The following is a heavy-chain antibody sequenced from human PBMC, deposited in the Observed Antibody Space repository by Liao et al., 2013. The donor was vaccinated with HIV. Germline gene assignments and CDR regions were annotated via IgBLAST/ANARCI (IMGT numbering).Heavy chain of an antibody. CDR3: ARDKYSDSSGYYPSDNDAFDI. CDR2: IYTSGST. J-gene: IGHJ3*02. D-gene: IGHD3-22*01. Sequence: QVQLQESGPGLVKPSQTLSLICTVSGASISSGSYYWSWIRQPAGKALEWIGRIYTSGSTNYNPSLKSRVTISVDTSKNQFSLKLSSVTAADTAVYYCARDKYSDSSGYYPSDNDAFDIWGQGTMVTVSS. CDR1: GASISSGSYY. V-gene: IGHV4-61*02.